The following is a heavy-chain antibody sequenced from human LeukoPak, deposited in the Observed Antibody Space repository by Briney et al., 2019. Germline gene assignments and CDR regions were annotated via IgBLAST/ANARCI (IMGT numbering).Heavy chain of an antibody. CDR3: ARETIAAAGKGFDP. Sequence: GGSLRLSCAASGFTVSSNYMSWVRQSPGKGLQCVSVIYSGDITYYADSVKGRFTISRDNAKKSLYLQMNSLRAEDTAVYHCARETIAAAGKGFDPWGQGTLVTVSS. CDR1: GFTVSSNY. D-gene: IGHD6-13*01. J-gene: IGHJ5*02. V-gene: IGHV3-53*01. CDR2: IYSGDIT.